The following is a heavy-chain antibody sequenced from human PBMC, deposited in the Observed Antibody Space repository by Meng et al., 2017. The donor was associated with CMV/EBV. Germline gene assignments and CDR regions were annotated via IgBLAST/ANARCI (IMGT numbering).Heavy chain of an antibody. CDR3: ATGYSPEWYYYGMDV. V-gene: IGHV1-69*10. CDR2: IIPILGIA. J-gene: IGHJ6*02. D-gene: IGHD5-18*01. CDR1: GGTFSSYT. Sequence: SVKVSCKASGGTFSSYTISWVRQAPGQGLEWMGGIIPILGIANYAQKFQGRVTITADKSMSTAYMELSSLRSEDTAVYYCATGYSPEWYYYGMDVWGQGTTVTVSS.